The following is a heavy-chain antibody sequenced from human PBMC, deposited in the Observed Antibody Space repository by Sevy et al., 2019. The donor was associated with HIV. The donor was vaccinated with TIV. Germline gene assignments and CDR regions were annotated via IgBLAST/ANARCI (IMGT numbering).Heavy chain of an antibody. Sequence: SETLSLTCSVSGVPVSGPDFYWTWIRQPPGKGLEWIGNIYSGENTYYKPSLQSRVSISLDTSKNQFSLKLTSVTAADTAMYYCVREHHSSTWYSYNNGLDVWGQGTMVTVSS. J-gene: IGHJ6*02. V-gene: IGHV4-30-4*01. CDR1: GVPVSGPDFY. D-gene: IGHD6-13*01. CDR2: IYSGENT. CDR3: VREHHSSTWYSYNNGLDV.